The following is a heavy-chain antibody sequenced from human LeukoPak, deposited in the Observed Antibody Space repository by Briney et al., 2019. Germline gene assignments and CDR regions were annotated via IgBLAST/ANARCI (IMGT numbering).Heavy chain of an antibody. CDR3: ARHDGSSSWYGGYYYGMDV. D-gene: IGHD6-13*01. Sequence: NPSETLSLTCTVSGGSISSSSYYWSWIRQPPGKGLEWIGYIYYSGSANYNPSLKSRVTISVDTSKNQFSLKLSSVTAADTAVYYCARHDGSSSWYGGYYYGMDVWGQGTTVTVSS. CDR1: GGSISSSSYY. V-gene: IGHV4-61*01. J-gene: IGHJ6*02. CDR2: IYYSGSA.